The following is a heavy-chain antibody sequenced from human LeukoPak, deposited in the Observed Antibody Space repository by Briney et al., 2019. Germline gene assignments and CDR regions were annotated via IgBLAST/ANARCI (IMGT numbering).Heavy chain of an antibody. CDR2: INHSGAT. CDR1: GGSFSGYY. J-gene: IGHJ3*02. Sequence: KPSETLSLTCAVYGGSFSGYYWSWIRQPPGKGLEWMGEINHSGATNSNPSLMSRVTISVDTSKNQFSLNLTYVTAADTAVYYCARKIGSSGAFDIWGQGTMVTVSS. V-gene: IGHV4-34*01. CDR3: ARKIGSSGAFDI. D-gene: IGHD1-26*01.